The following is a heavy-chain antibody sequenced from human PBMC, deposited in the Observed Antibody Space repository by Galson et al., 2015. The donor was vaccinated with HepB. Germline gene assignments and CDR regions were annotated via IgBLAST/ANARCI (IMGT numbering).Heavy chain of an antibody. CDR1: GYTFTSYD. V-gene: IGHV1-8*01. J-gene: IGHJ6*03. CDR2: MNPNSGNT. D-gene: IGHD6-13*01. CDR3: ARGLSYSSSWYPASMGYYYMDV. Sequence: SVKVSCKASGYTFTSYDIHWVRQATGQGLEWMGWMNPNSGNTGYAQKFQGRVTMTRNTSISTAYMELSSLRSEDTAVYYCARGLSYSSSWYPASMGYYYMDVWGKGTTVTVSS.